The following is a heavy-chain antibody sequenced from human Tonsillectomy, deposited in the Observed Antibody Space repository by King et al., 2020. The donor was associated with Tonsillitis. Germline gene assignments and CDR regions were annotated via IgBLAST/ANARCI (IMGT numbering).Heavy chain of an antibody. Sequence: QLVQSGGGLVQPGRSLRLSCAASGFTFNDFAMHWVRQAPGKGLEWVSGISWNSDNIGYADSVKGRFTISRDNAKNSLYLQMNSLRPEDTALYYCAKDRATGYYFFGMAVWVQGTTVTVSS. J-gene: IGHJ6*02. CDR3: AKDRATGYYFFGMAV. CDR2: ISWNSDNI. V-gene: IGHV3-9*01. D-gene: IGHD3-9*01. CDR1: GFTFNDFA.